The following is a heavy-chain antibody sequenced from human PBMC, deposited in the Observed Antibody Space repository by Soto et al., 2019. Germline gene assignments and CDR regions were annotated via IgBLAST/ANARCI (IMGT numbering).Heavy chain of an antibody. J-gene: IGHJ4*02. CDR2: ISGSGGTT. V-gene: IGHV3-23*01. Sequence: EVQVLESGGGLVQPGGSLRLSCAASGFTFSNYAMSWVRQAPGKGLEWVSSISGSGGTTYYADSVKGRLTLSRDNSKNTLYLQMNSLRVEDTAVDYCAKNNMGYYLDYWGQGTLVTVSS. CDR1: GFTFSNYA. CDR3: AKNNMGYYLDY. D-gene: IGHD3-10*01.